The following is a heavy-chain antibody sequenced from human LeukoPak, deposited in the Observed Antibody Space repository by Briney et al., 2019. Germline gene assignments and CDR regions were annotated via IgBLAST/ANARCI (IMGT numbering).Heavy chain of an antibody. CDR1: GVSVSSFY. CDR2: IYATGST. Sequence: SETLSLTCTVSGVSVSSFYWTWIRQPAGKGLEWIGRIYATGSTNFNPSLKSRVTMSIDTSKNQFSLKLSSVTAADTAVYYCARDDYDDSTRGLDYWGQGTLVTVSS. V-gene: IGHV4-4*07. CDR3: ARDDYDDSTRGLDY. D-gene: IGHD4-17*01. J-gene: IGHJ4*02.